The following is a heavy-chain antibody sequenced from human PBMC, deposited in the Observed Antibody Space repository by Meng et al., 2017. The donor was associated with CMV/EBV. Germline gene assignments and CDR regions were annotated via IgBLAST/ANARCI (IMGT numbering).Heavy chain of an antibody. CDR1: GGSFSGYD. D-gene: IGHD3-22*01. Sequence: ESLKISCAVYGGSFSGYDWTWIRQSPGKGLEWIGEINHRGSTNYNPSLKSRLTISLDTSKNQFSLKLKSVTAADTAVYYCARGSTSVTMIVVVFTAASLAYDSWDQGTLVTVSS. CDR2: INHRGST. V-gene: IGHV4-34*01. J-gene: IGHJ4*02. CDR3: ARGSTSVTMIVVVFTAASLAYDS.